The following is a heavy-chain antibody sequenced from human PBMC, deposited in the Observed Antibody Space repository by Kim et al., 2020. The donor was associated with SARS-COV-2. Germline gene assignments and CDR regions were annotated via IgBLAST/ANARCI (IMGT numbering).Heavy chain of an antibody. D-gene: IGHD3-3*01. V-gene: IGHV3-23*01. Sequence: AESVKGRFTVSSDSSNNTLFLQMNSLGVEDTAVYYCAKGGPYHDFWSMVDPWGQGTLVTVSS. CDR3: AKGGPYHDFWSMVDP. J-gene: IGHJ5*02.